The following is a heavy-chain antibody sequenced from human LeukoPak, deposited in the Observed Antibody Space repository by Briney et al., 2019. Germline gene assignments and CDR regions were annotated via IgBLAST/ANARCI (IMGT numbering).Heavy chain of an antibody. J-gene: IGHJ5*02. CDR2: IIPLFRTT. V-gene: IGHV1-69*13. CDR1: GGTFGNST. CDR3: ARVPQYDGFNYDDA. Sequence: SVQVSCKASGGTFGNSTFTWVRQAPGQGLEWMGGIIPLFRTTNYAQRFQVRVTITAVESTSTVYRELTSLTSEDTAVYYCARVPQYDGFNYDDAWGQGTLVTVSS. D-gene: IGHD5-24*01.